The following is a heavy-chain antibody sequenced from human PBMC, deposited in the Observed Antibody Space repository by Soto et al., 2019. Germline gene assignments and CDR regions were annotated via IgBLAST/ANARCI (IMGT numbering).Heavy chain of an antibody. J-gene: IGHJ4*02. CDR3: TRGPFITSSGTSHY. V-gene: IGHV3-74*01. CDR1: GFTFSSYW. D-gene: IGHD3-10*01. CDR2: INSDGSNT. Sequence: HPGGSLRLSCAGSGFTFSSYWMHWVRQAPGKGLVWVSRINSDGSNTNYADSVKGRFTISRDNAKSTLYLQMNSLRAEDSAVYYCTRGPFITSSGTSHYWGPGTLVTVSS.